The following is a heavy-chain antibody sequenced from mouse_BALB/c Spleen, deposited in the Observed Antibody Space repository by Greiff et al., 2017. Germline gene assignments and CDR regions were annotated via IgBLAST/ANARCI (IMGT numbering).Heavy chain of an antibody. Sequence: VQLQQSGPGLVQPSQSLSITCTVYGFSLTSYCVHWVRQSPGKGLEWLGVIWSGGSTDYNAAFISRLGISKDNSKSQVFFKMNSLQANDTAIYYCARRGYAMDYWGQGTSVTVSS. CDR1: GFSLTSYC. CDR2: IWSGGST. CDR3: ARRGYAMDY. J-gene: IGHJ4*01. V-gene: IGHV2-2*02.